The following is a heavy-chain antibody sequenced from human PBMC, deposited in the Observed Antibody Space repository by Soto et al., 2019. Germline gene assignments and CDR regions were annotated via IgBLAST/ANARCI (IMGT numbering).Heavy chain of an antibody. D-gene: IGHD6-19*01. CDR2: VFYTGST. CDR1: GGSVSSDIYY. J-gene: IGHJ5*01. Sequence: PSETLSLTCTVSGGSVSSDIYYWSWIRQPPGKGLEWIGYVFYTGSTNYNPSFKSRATMSVDTSKNQFSLKLSSVTAADTAVYFCARMMYSSGWHPLDSWGQGTLVTVSS. CDR3: ARMMYSSGWHPLDS. V-gene: IGHV4-61*01.